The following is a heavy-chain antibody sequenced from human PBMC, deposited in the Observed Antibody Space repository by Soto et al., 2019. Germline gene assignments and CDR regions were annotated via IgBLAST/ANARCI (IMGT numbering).Heavy chain of an antibody. V-gene: IGHV3-13*01. Sequence: GGSLRLSCAASGFTFSSYDMHWVRQATGKGLEWVSAIGTAGDTYYPGSVKGRFTISRENATNSLYLQMNSLRAGDTDVYYCERDKLLTGLGDYYGMDVWGQGTTVTVSS. CDR1: GFTFSSYD. D-gene: IGHD3-9*01. CDR3: ERDKLLTGLGDYYGMDV. J-gene: IGHJ6*02. CDR2: IGTAGDT.